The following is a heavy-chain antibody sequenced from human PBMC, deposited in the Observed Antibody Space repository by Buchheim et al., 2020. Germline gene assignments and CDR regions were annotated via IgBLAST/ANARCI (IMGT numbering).Heavy chain of an antibody. J-gene: IGHJ4*02. V-gene: IGHV3-23*01. CDR2: ISASGDCT. CDR1: GFSFGSYA. CDR3: AKGDATSGYCASDY. D-gene: IGHD3-22*01. Sequence: EVQLLESGGGLVQPGGSLRLSCAASGFSFGSYAMRWVRQAPGKGLAWVSDISASGDCTAYADSVKGRVTISRDNSNNMLLLQMNSLRAEDTAIYYCAKGDATSGYCASDYWGQGTL.